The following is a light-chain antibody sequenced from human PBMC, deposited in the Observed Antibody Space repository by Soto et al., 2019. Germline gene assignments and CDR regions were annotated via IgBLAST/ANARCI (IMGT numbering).Light chain of an antibody. J-gene: IGKJ5*01. V-gene: IGKV3-15*01. CDR3: QHYNSWPPIT. CDR2: AAS. Sequence: GMRKSPATLSMSLGERATLSCRASQSVGSNLAWYQQRPGQAPRLLIYAASTRATGLPARFSGSGSGTEFTLTISSLQSEDFAVYYCQHYNSWPPITFGQGTRLEIK. CDR1: QSVGSN.